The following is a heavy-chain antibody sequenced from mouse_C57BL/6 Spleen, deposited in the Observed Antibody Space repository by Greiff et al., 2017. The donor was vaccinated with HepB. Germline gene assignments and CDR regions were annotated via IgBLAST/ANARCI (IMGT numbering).Heavy chain of an antibody. D-gene: IGHD2-4*01. Sequence: EVQGVESGGGLVQPGGSLSLSCAASGFTFTDYYMSWVRQPPGKALEWLGFIRNKANGYTTEYSAYVKGRFTISRDNSQSILYLQMNALRAEDSATYYCARSGYDYDDYFDDWGQGTTLTVSS. V-gene: IGHV7-3*01. CDR3: ARSGYDYDDYFDD. CDR1: GFTFTDYY. J-gene: IGHJ2*01. CDR2: IRNKANGYTT.